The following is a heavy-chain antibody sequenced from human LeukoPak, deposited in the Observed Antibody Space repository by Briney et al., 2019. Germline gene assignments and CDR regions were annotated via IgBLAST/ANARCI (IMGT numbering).Heavy chain of an antibody. D-gene: IGHD3-10*01. CDR1: GGSISSYY. J-gene: IGHJ4*02. V-gene: IGHV4-59*12. CDR3: ARPRLLYGSGPTLV. CDR2: IYYSGST. Sequence: SETLSLTCTVSGGSISSYYWSWIRQPPGKGLEWIGYIYYSGSTNYNPSLKSRVTISIDASKNQFSLKLNSVTAADTAVYYCARPRLLYGSGPTLVWGPGTLVTVSS.